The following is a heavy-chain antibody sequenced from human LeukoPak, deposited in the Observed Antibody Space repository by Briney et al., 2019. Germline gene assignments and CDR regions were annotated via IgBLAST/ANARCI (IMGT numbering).Heavy chain of an antibody. Sequence: GTSLRLSCAASGFTFNTYPMHWVRQAPGKGLEWVAVISADGSNKNYADSVKGRFAISRDNSWNTLYLQMNSLREEDTAVYYCARDAISRGSGAYCACGGQGALVTVSS. CDR3: ARDAISRGSGAYCAC. CDR1: GFTFNTYP. CDR2: ISADGSNK. J-gene: IGHJ4*02. V-gene: IGHV3-30*01. D-gene: IGHD3-10*01.